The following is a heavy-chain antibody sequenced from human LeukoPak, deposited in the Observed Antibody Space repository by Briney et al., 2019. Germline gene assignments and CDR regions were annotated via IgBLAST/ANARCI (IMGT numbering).Heavy chain of an antibody. CDR3: ARAGIAVAGISDYYGMDV. CDR1: GGSISSGGYS. J-gene: IGHJ6*02. V-gene: IGHV4-30-2*01. D-gene: IGHD6-19*01. CDR2: IYHSGST. Sequence: SETLSLTCAVSGGSISSGGYSWSWIRQPPGKGLEWIGYIYHSGSTYYNPSLKSRVTISVDRSKNQFSLKLSSVTAADTAVYYCARAGIAVAGISDYYGMDVWGRGTTVTVSS.